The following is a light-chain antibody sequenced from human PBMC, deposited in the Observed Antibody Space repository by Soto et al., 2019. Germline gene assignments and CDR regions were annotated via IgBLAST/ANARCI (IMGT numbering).Light chain of an antibody. Sequence: QSVLTQPPSASASPGQSVTISCTGTSSDVGGYNYVSWYQQYPGKAPQLMIYEVNKRPSGVPDRFSGSKSGNTASLTVSGLQAEDEADYYCSSYGGSNNYVFGTGTQLTVL. CDR2: EVN. J-gene: IGLJ1*01. CDR3: SSYGGSNNYV. CDR1: SSDVGGYNY. V-gene: IGLV2-8*01.